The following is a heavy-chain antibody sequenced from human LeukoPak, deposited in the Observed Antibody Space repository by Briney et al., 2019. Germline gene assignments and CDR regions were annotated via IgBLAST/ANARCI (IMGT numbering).Heavy chain of an antibody. CDR2: IYYSGST. V-gene: IGHV4-31*03. CDR3: AIGWFGELGAPYGMDV. CDR1: GGSISSGGYY. D-gene: IGHD3-10*01. Sequence: SQTLSLTCTVSGGSISSGGYYWSWIRQHPGKGLEWIGYIYYSGSTYYNPSLKSRVTISVDTSKNQFFLKLSSVTAADTAVYYCAIGWFGELGAPYGMDVWGQGTTVTVSS. J-gene: IGHJ6*02.